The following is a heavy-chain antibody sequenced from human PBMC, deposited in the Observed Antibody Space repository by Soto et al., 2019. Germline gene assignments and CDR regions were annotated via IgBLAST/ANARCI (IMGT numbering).Heavy chain of an antibody. CDR3: ARGWGYFDY. Sequence: SETLSLTCTVSGGSISSYYWSWIRQPPGKGLEWIGYIYYSGSTSYNPSLKSRVTISVDTSKNQFSLKLSSVTAADTAVYYCARGWGYFDYWGQGTLVTVSS. D-gene: IGHD3-16*01. CDR1: GGSISSYY. V-gene: IGHV4-59*01. CDR2: IYYSGST. J-gene: IGHJ4*02.